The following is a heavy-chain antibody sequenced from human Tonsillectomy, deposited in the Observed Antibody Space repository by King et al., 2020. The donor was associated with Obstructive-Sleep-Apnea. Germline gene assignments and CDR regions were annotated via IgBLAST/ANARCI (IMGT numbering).Heavy chain of an antibody. V-gene: IGHV3-7*03. CDR1: GFTFSTYW. CDR3: ARGGTRGSVDY. Sequence: VQLVESGGGLVQPGGSLRVSCAASGFTFSTYWMSWVRQAPGKGLEWVANIKEEGSEKYYVDSVKGRFTISRDNAKNSLYLQMNSLRAEDTAVYYCARGGTRGSVDYWGQGTLVTVSS. CDR2: IKEEGSEK. J-gene: IGHJ4*02. D-gene: IGHD3-10*01.